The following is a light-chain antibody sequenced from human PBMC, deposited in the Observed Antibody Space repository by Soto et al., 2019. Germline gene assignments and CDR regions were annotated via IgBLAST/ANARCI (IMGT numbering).Light chain of an antibody. CDR3: QQSYSTPRT. V-gene: IGKV1-39*01. Sequence: DIQMTQSPSSLSASVGDRVTITCRASQSISSYLNWYQQKPGKAPKLLIYAASSLQSGVPSRFSGSGSGTDFTLTNSRLQPEDFATYYCQQSYSTPRTFGQGTKVEIK. CDR2: AAS. J-gene: IGKJ1*01. CDR1: QSISSY.